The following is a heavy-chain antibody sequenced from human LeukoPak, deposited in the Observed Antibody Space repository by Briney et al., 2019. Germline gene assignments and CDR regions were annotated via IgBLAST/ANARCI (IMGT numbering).Heavy chain of an antibody. V-gene: IGHV4-59*12. Sequence: PSETLSLTCTVSGGSISSYYWSWIRQPPGKGLEWIGYIYYSGSTYYNPSLRSRVTISVDTSKNQFSLKLSSVTAADTAVYYCARGRGYCSGGSCCLFDYWGQGTLVTVSS. J-gene: IGHJ4*02. CDR3: ARGRGYCSGGSCCLFDY. D-gene: IGHD2-15*01. CDR1: GGSISSYY. CDR2: IYYSGST.